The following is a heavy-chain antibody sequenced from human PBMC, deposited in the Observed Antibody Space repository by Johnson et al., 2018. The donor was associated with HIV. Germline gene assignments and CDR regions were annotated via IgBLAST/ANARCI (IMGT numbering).Heavy chain of an antibody. CDR3: ASGGHYDLNAFDI. CDR1: GFTFNTYA. Sequence: QEQLVESGGGVVQPGRSLRLSCAASGFTFNTYAIHWVRQAPGKGLEWVAVISYDGSYKYFADSVKGPFTISRDNSKNTLYLQMNSLRPEDTAVYYCASGGHYDLNAFDIWGQGTMVTVSS. J-gene: IGHJ3*02. D-gene: IGHD3-16*01. CDR2: ISYDGSYK. V-gene: IGHV3-30-3*01.